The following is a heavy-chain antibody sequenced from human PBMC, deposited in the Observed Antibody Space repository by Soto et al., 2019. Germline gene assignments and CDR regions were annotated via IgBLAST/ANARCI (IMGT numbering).Heavy chain of an antibody. CDR3: ARDNNWSYDS. D-gene: IGHD1-1*01. V-gene: IGHV3-74*03. CDR2: IKPDGSRA. Sequence: GGSLRLSCAASGFTFSSYWMHWVRQAPGEGLVWVSYIKPDGSRAKDADSVKGRFTIPRDNARNTLYLRMNSLRAEDTAVYYCARDNNWSYDSWGRGTRVTVSS. J-gene: IGHJ4*02. CDR1: GFTFSSYW.